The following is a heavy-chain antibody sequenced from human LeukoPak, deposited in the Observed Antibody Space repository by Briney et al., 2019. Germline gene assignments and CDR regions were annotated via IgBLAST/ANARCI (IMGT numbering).Heavy chain of an antibody. CDR2: INHSGST. D-gene: IGHD3-10*01. CDR1: GGSFSGYY. Sequence: SETLSLTCAVYGGSFSGYYWSWIRQPPGKGLEWIGEINHSGSTNYNPSLKSRVTISVDTSKNQFSLKLSSVTAADTAVYYCARDWIITMVRGVIITRNWFDPWGQGTLVTVSS. J-gene: IGHJ5*02. CDR3: ARDWIITMVRGVIITRNWFDP. V-gene: IGHV4-34*01.